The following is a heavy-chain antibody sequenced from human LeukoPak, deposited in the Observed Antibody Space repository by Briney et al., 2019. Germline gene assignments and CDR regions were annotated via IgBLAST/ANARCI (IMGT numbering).Heavy chain of an antibody. CDR3: ARDQGHYCSSTSCYQGFDY. CDR1: GGTFSSYA. V-gene: IGHV1-69*06. Sequence: SVKVSCKASGGTFSSYAISWVRQAPGQGLEWMGGIIPIFGTANYAQKFQGRVTITADKSTSTAYMELSSLRSEDTAVYYCARDQGHYCSSTSCYQGFDYWGQGTLVTVSS. CDR2: IIPIFGTA. D-gene: IGHD2-2*01. J-gene: IGHJ4*02.